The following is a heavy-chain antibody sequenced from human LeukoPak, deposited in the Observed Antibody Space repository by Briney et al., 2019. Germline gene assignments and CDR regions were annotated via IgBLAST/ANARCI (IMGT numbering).Heavy chain of an antibody. Sequence: SGGSLRLSCAASGFTFSNYAMSWVRQAPGKGLEWVSTISGSGGSTYYADSVKGRFTISRDNSKNTLYLQMNSLRAEDTAVYYCAKEVEFLEWLPRGGYYFDYWGQGTLVTVSS. CDR3: AKEVEFLEWLPRGGYYFDY. D-gene: IGHD3-3*01. CDR2: ISGSGGST. V-gene: IGHV3-23*01. J-gene: IGHJ4*02. CDR1: GFTFSNYA.